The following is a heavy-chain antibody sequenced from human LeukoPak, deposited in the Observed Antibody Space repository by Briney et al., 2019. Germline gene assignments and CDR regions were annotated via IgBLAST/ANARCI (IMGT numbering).Heavy chain of an antibody. D-gene: IGHD3-10*01. CDR2: IYTSGST. CDR3: ARGRITMVRGVITSLYFDY. V-gene: IGHV4-4*07. CDR1: GGSISSYY. Sequence: PSETLSLTCTVSGGSISSYYWSWIRQPAGKGLEWIGRIYTSGSTNYNPSLKSRVTMSVDTSKNQFSLKLSSVTAADTAVYYCARGRITMVRGVITSLYFDYWGQGTLVTVSS. J-gene: IGHJ4*02.